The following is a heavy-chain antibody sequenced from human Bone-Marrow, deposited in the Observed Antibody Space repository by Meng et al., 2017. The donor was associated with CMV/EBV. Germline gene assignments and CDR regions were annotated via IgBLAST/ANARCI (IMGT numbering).Heavy chain of an antibody. CDR2: ISSTGSYI. Sequence: ASGFTFSNYSMNWVRQAPGKGLEWVSFISSTGSYIHYADSVKGRFTISRDNAKNSLYLQMNSLRAEDTAVYYCAREDYGGQNWYFDLWGRGTLVTVSS. CDR3: AREDYGGQNWYFDL. V-gene: IGHV3-21*01. D-gene: IGHD4-23*01. J-gene: IGHJ2*01. CDR1: GFTFSNYS.